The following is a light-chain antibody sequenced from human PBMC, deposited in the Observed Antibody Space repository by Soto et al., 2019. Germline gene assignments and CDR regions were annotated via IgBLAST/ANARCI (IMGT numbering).Light chain of an antibody. V-gene: IGKV3-15*01. CDR2: GAS. CDR3: QQDSNLPLT. CDR1: QSIYSN. Sequence: EIVLTQSPSTLSVSPGERATLSCRASQSIYSNLAWYQQKPGQAPRLLIYGASTRATGIPARFSGSGSGTEFTLTISSLQSEDFAVYYCQQDSNLPLTFGQGTKVDIK. J-gene: IGKJ1*01.